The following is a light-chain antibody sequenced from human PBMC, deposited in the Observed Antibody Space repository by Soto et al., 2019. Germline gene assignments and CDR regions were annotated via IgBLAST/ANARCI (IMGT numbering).Light chain of an antibody. Sequence: EIVLTQSPATLSLSPGERVTLSCRASQSFSTYLAWYQQKPGQAPRLLIYDASTRATGIPARFSGRGSGTEFTLTISSLEPEDFAVYYCHQYNNWPPLTFGGGNKVEIK. CDR1: QSFSTY. V-gene: IGKV3-11*01. J-gene: IGKJ4*01. CDR2: DAS. CDR3: HQYNNWPPLT.